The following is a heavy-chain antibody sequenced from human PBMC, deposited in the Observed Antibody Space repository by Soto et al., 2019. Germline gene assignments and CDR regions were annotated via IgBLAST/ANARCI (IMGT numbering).Heavy chain of an antibody. CDR3: ARQRVYDFWSGYSYFDY. D-gene: IGHD3-3*01. CDR2: IFANGHT. V-gene: IGHV4-4*07. CDR1: GGSISEKY. J-gene: IGHJ4*02. Sequence: SETLSLTCIVSGGSISEKYWNWVRQPPGKGLEWIGLIFANGHTDYNPSLKSRVTMSVDASKNQFSLKLSSVTAADTAVYYCARQRVYDFWSGYSYFDYWGQGTLVTVSS.